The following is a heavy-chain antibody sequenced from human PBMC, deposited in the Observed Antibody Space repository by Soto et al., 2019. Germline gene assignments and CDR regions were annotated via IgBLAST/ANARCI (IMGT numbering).Heavy chain of an antibody. CDR1: GFTFSSYA. D-gene: IGHD6-13*01. CDR3: AKVIAAAGTGYWFDP. V-gene: IGHV3-23*01. Sequence: EVQVLESGGGLVQPGGSLRLSCAASGFTFSSYAMSWVRQAPGKGLEWVSAISGSGGSTYYADSVKGRFTISRDNSKNTLYLQMNSLRAEDTAGYYCAKVIAAAGTGYWFDPWGQGTLLTVSS. J-gene: IGHJ5*02. CDR2: ISGSGGST.